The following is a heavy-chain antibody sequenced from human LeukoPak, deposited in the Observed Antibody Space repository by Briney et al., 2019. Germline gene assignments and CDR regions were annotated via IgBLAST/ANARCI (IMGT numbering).Heavy chain of an antibody. V-gene: IGHV3-23*01. Sequence: GGSLRLSCAASGLTFTTYAMSWVRQAPRKGLEWVSAISGSSGSTYYADSVKGRFTISRDNSKNTLYLQMNSLRAEDTAVYYCAKDRGYSGYDYEYWGQGTLVTVSS. CDR2: ISGSSGST. D-gene: IGHD5-12*01. CDR1: GLTFTTYA. J-gene: IGHJ4*02. CDR3: AKDRGYSGYDYEY.